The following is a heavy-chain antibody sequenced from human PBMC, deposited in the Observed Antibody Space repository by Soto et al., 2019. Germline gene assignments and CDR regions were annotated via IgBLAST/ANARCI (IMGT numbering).Heavy chain of an antibody. Sequence: EVQLVESGGGLVQPGGSLKLSCVASGYTFSGSAFHWVRQASGKGLEWVGRIRGKANSYETAYAESVKGRFTISRDDSKNTAFLQMNSVKTEDTAVYYCTSRYCSSASCHTWGQGTRVTVSS. V-gene: IGHV3-73*01. CDR2: IRGKANSYET. CDR1: GYTFSGSA. CDR3: TSRYCSSASCHT. J-gene: IGHJ5*02. D-gene: IGHD2-2*01.